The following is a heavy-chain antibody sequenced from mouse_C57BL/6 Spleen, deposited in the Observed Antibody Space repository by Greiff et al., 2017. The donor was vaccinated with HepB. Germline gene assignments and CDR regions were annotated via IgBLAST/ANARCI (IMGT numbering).Heavy chain of an antibody. CDR2: ILPGSGST. CDR3: ARRTSGRFAY. D-gene: IGHD4-1*01. Sequence: VQLQESGAELMKPGASVKLSCKATGYTFTGYWIEWVKQRPGHGLEWIGEILPGSGSTNYNDKFKGKATFTADTSSNTAYMPLSSLTTEDSAIYYCARRTSGRFAYWGQGTLVTVSA. J-gene: IGHJ3*01. CDR1: GYTFTGYW. V-gene: IGHV1-9*01.